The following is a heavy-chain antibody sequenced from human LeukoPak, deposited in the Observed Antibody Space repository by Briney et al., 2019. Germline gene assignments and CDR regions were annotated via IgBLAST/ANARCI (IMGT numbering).Heavy chain of an antibody. J-gene: IGHJ4*02. Sequence: SETLSLTCTVSGYSISSGYYWGWIRQLPGKGLEWIGSIYHSGSTYYNPSLKSRVTISVDTPKNQFSLKLSSVTAADTAVYYCAQTKTTVVTPGVFSYWGQGTLVTVSS. V-gene: IGHV4-38-2*02. CDR1: GYSISSGYY. CDR2: IYHSGST. CDR3: AQTKTTVVTPGVFSY. D-gene: IGHD4-23*01.